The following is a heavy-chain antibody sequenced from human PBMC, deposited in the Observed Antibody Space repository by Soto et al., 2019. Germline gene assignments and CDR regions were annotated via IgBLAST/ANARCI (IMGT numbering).Heavy chain of an antibody. CDR1: GYTFTSYY. V-gene: IGHV1-46*03. Sequence: ASVKVSCKASGYTFTSYYMHWVRQAPGQGLEWIGIINPSGGSTSYAQKFQGRVTVTRDTSTSTVYMELSSLRSEDTAVYYCASGGAIFWDYYYGMDVWGQGTTVTVSS. CDR2: INPSGGST. CDR3: ASGGAIFWDYYYGMDV. J-gene: IGHJ6*02. D-gene: IGHD3-9*01.